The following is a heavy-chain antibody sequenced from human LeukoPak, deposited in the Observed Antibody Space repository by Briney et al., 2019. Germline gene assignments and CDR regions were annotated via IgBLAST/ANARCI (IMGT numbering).Heavy chain of an antibody. Sequence: SETLSLTCAVSGGSISSNSYYWGWIRQPPGKGLEWIGEINHSGSTNYNPSLKSRVTISVDTSKNQFSLKLSSVTAADTAVYYCARRSRNSGSYYGGYYFDYWGQGTLVTVSS. D-gene: IGHD1-26*01. CDR3: ARRSRNSGSYYGGYYFDY. CDR1: GGSISSNSYY. J-gene: IGHJ4*02. V-gene: IGHV4-39*07. CDR2: INHSGST.